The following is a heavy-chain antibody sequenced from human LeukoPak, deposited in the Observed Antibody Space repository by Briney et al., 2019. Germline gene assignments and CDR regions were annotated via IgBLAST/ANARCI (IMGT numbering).Heavy chain of an antibody. CDR2: IYSSGGT. CDR1: GFRVSINH. J-gene: IGHJ4*02. Sequence: GGSLRLSYAASGFRVSINHMSWVRQAPGKGLEWVPVIYSSGGTYYTDSVKGRFTISRDNSKNTLDLQMNSVRAEDTAVYYCAAKGNGYSGSYVFAQWGQGALVTVSS. CDR3: AAKGNGYSGSYVFAQ. D-gene: IGHD1-26*01. V-gene: IGHV3-66*01.